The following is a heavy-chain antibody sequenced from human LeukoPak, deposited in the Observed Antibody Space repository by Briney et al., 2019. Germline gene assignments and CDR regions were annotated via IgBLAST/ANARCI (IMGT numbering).Heavy chain of an antibody. V-gene: IGHV3-7*01. CDR2: IKQDGNEK. CDR3: ARVSSYGSGSYYNPWIDY. Sequence: SGGSLRLSCAASGFTFSTYWMSWVRQAPGKGREWVANIKQDGNEKYYVDSVKGRFTISRDNAKNSLYLQMNSLRAEDTDVYYCARVSSYGSGSYYNPWIDYWGQGTLVTVSS. J-gene: IGHJ4*02. CDR1: GFTFSTYW. D-gene: IGHD3-10*01.